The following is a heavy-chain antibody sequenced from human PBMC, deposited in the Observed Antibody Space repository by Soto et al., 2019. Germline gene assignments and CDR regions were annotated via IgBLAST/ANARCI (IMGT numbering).Heavy chain of an antibody. CDR2: ISVGGGSI. CDR1: GFTFSSYA. V-gene: IGHV3-48*02. Sequence: EVQLVESGGGLVQPGGSLRVSCVASGFTFSSYALNWVRQAPGKGLEWVSYISVGGGSIFYADSVKGRFTISRGDATNSLYLQMNSLRDEDTAVYYCVRDHRWAFDFWGQVTMVTVSS. CDR3: VRDHRWAFDF. J-gene: IGHJ3*01. D-gene: IGHD2-15*01.